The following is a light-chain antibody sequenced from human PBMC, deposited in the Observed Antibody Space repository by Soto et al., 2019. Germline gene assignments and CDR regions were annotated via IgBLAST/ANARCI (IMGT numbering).Light chain of an antibody. CDR2: KVS. Sequence: EVVMTQSPLSLPVTLGQPASISCRSSQSLVNSDETTNLNCFHQRPGQAPRRLIYKVSNRDSGVPDRFSGSGSGTDFTLRISRVEAEDVGVYYCMQGSHWPRTFGQGTRVEIK. CDR1: QSLVNSDETTN. J-gene: IGKJ1*01. V-gene: IGKV2-30*01. CDR3: MQGSHWPRT.